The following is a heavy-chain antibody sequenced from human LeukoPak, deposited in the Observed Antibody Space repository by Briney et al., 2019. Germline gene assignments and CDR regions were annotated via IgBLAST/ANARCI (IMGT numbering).Heavy chain of an antibody. CDR1: GGSISPYY. CDR2: IHYSGTT. V-gene: IGHV4-59*08. CDR3: ARHSYNYYGLDV. J-gene: IGHJ6*02. Sequence: SETLSLTCTVSGGSISPYYWSWIRQPPGKGLEWIGYIHYSGTTNYNPSLKSRVTMSVDTSNHHLSLRLTSVTAADTALYYCARHSYNYYGLDVWGQGTTITVSS.